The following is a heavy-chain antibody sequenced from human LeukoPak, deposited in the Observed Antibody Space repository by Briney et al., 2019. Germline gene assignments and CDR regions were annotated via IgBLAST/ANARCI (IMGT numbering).Heavy chain of an antibody. CDR1: GFTFSSYS. J-gene: IGHJ4*02. Sequence: GGSLRLSCAASGFTFSSYSMNWVRQAPGKGLGWVSSISSSSSYIYYADSVKGRFTISRDNAKNSLYLQMSSLRAEDTAVYYCARDPRGYSHGSHFDYWGQGTLVTVSS. V-gene: IGHV3-21*01. CDR2: ISSSSSYI. CDR3: ARDPRGYSHGSHFDY. D-gene: IGHD5-18*01.